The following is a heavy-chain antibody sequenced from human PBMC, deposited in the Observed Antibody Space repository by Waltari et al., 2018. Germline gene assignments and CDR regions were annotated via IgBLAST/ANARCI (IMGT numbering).Heavy chain of an antibody. CDR2: IWYDGSNK. CDR3: SCIAASARYFDL. CDR1: GFTFSSSG. J-gene: IGHJ2*01. V-gene: IGHV3-33*01. D-gene: IGHD6-6*01. Sequence: QVQLVESGGGVVQPGRSLRLSCAASGFTFSSSGMHWVRQAPGKGLEWVAVIWYDGSNKYYADSVKGRFTISRDNSKNTLYLQMNSLRAEDTAVYYCSCIAASARYFDLWGRGTLVTVSS.